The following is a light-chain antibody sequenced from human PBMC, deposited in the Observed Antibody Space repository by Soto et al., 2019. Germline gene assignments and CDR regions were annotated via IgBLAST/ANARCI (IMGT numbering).Light chain of an antibody. J-gene: IGLJ1*01. CDR3: AAWDDGLNGPDV. Sequence: QPVLTQPPSASGTPGQRVTISCSGSSSNIGSNPVNWYQQLPGTAPKLVIYNNSERPSGVPDRFSGSKSGTSGSLAISGLQSEDEAEYYCAAWDDGLNGPDVFGTGTKLTVL. CDR2: NNS. CDR1: SSNIGSNP. V-gene: IGLV1-44*01.